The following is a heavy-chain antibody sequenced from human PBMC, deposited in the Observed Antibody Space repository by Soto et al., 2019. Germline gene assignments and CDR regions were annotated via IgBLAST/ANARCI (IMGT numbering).Heavy chain of an antibody. Sequence: GGSLRLSCAASGFTFSSYAMSWVRQAPGKGLEYVSGISDSGASTDYAESVKGRFTISRDNSENTLYLQMGSLRAEDMALYYCARRGYGSRWPNVYMDVWGKGTTVTVSS. CDR2: ISDSGAST. J-gene: IGHJ6*03. CDR1: GFTFSSYA. CDR3: ARRGYGSRWPNVYMDV. V-gene: IGHV3-64*02. D-gene: IGHD6-13*01.